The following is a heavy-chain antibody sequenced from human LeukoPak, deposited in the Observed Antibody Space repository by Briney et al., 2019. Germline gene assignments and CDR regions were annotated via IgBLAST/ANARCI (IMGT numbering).Heavy chain of an antibody. D-gene: IGHD3-22*01. V-gene: IGHV3-30*18. CDR2: ISYDGSNK. CDR1: GFTFSSYS. J-gene: IGHJ4*02. Sequence: GGSLRLSCAASGFTFSSYSMHWVRQAPGKGLEWVAVISYDGSNKYYADSVKGRFTTSRDNSKNTLYLQMNSLRAEDTAVYYCAKGEDYYDSSGYYREEIDYWGQGTLVTVSS. CDR3: AKGEDYYDSSGYYREEIDY.